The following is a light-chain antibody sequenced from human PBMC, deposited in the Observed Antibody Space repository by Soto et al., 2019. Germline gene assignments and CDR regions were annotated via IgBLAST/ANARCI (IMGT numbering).Light chain of an antibody. CDR2: NND. V-gene: IGLV1-47*02. CDR3: AAWDDCLSGVV. J-gene: IGLJ2*01. CDR1: SSNIGSTY. Sequence: QSVLTQPPSASGTPGQRVTISFAGSSSNIGSTYVYWYQQLPGTAPKLLIYNNDQRASGVPDRFSGSKSGTSASLAISGLRSEDEADYHCAAWDDCLSGVVFGGGTKLTVL.